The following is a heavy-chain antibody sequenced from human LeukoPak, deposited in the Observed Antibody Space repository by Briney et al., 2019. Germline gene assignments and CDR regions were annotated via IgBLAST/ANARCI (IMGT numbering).Heavy chain of an antibody. J-gene: IGHJ3*02. V-gene: IGHV3-23*01. CDR3: AKYSMIVVVPGRIAFDI. D-gene: IGHD3-22*01. CDR1: RFTFSSYA. CDR2: ISGSGGST. Sequence: GGSLRLSCAASRFTFSSYAMSWVRQAPGKGLEWVSAISGSGGSTYYADSVKGRFTISRDNSKNTLYLQMNSLRAEDTAVYYCAKYSMIVVVPGRIAFDIWGQGTMVTVSS.